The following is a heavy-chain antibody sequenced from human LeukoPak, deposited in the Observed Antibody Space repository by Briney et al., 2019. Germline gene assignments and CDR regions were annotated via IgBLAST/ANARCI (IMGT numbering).Heavy chain of an antibody. J-gene: IGHJ4*02. D-gene: IGHD6-6*01. CDR1: GYTFTSYA. Sequence: GASVKVSCKASGYTFTSYAMNWVRRAPGQGLEWMGWINTNTGNPTYAQGFTGRFVFSLDTSVSTAYLQISSLKAEDTAVYYCAREGSSSHGVLPEYWGQGTLVTVSS. CDR2: INTNTGNP. V-gene: IGHV7-4-1*02. CDR3: AREGSSSHGVLPEY.